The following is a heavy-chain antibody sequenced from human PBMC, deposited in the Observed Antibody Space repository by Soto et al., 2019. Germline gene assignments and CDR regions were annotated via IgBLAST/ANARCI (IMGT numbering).Heavy chain of an antibody. J-gene: IGHJ3*02. CDR3: ARDCGGDCYSDAFDI. CDR1: GGTFSSYA. D-gene: IGHD2-21*02. CDR2: IIPIFGTA. V-gene: IGHV1-69*14. Sequence: QVQLVQSGAEVKKPGSWVKVSCKASGGTFSSYAISWVRQAPGQGLEWMGGIIPIFGTANYAQKFQGRVTIXVDISXXTAYMERSSLRSEDTAVYYCARDCGGDCYSDAFDIWGQGTMVTVSS.